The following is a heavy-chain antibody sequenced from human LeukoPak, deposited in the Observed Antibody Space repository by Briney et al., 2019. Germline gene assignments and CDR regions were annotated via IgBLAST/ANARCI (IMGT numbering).Heavy chain of an antibody. V-gene: IGHV3-30*04. CDR3: ARGITMVRGGTFY. CDR1: GFTFSSYA. Sequence: QPGRSLRLSCAASGFTFSSYAMHWVRQAPGKGLEWVAVISYDGSNKYYADSVKGRFTISRDNSKNTLYLQMNSLRAEDTAVYYCARGITMVRGGTFYWGQGTLVTVSS. J-gene: IGHJ4*02. CDR2: ISYDGSNK. D-gene: IGHD3-10*01.